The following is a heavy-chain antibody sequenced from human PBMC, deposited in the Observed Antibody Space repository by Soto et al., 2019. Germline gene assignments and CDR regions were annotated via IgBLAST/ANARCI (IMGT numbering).Heavy chain of an antibody. CDR1: GFTFNNYA. CDR3: AKGRGGSGSLTPRVDF. CDR2: ISGGGDTT. V-gene: IGHV3-23*01. D-gene: IGHD3-10*01. J-gene: IGHJ4*02. Sequence: EVQLLESGGGLVQPGGSLRLSCAASGFTFNNYAMTWVRQAPGKGLEWVSAISGGGDTTSYADSVKGRFTVSRDGSTNTLYLQMRSLRAEDTALYYCAKGRGGSGSLTPRVDFWGQGTLVTVSS.